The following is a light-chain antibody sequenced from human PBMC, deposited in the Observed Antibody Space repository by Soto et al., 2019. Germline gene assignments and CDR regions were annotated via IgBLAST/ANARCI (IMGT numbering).Light chain of an antibody. V-gene: IGKV3-20*01. CDR2: STS. J-gene: IGKJ1*01. CDR3: QQYGNSPGT. CDR1: QSVGSNY. Sequence: EMVLTQSPGTLSLSPGERATLSSSASQSVGSNYLAWYRLKPGQSPSLLIYSTSIRAAGIPDRFSGSGSGTEFTLTISRLEPEDFAVYYCQQYGNSPGTFGQGTKVE.